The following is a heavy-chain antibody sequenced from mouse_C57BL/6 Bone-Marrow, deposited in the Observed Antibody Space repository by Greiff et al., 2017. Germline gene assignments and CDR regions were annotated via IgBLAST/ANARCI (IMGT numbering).Heavy chain of an antibody. J-gene: IGHJ3*01. Sequence: VRLVGSGGGLLQPGGPLKLSGAPFGFPLSDYYRYWVRQTPEKRLGWVAYISNGGGSISSPDTVKGRFTISRDNAKNTRYLQMGRLMSDDTAMYYCARGPYWGQGTLVTVSA. CDR2: ISNGGGSI. CDR1: GFPLSDYY. V-gene: IGHV5-12*01. CDR3: ARGPY.